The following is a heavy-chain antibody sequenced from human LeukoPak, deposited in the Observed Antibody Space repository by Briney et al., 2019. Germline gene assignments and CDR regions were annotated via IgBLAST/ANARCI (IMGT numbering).Heavy chain of an antibody. V-gene: IGHV3-21*01. CDR2: ISNSASYI. J-gene: IGHJ4*02. CDR1: GFTFSTYN. CDR3: AKEVRGVIMEGYFDY. Sequence: PGGSLRLSCAASGFTFSTYNMNWVRQAPGKGLEWVSSISNSASYIFYADSVNGRFTISRDNRKSTLYLQMDSLRAEDTAVYYCAKEVRGVIMEGYFDYWGQGTLVTVSS. D-gene: IGHD3-10*01.